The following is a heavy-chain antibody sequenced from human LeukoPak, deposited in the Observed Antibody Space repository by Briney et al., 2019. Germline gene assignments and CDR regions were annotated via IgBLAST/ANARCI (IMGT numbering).Heavy chain of an antibody. CDR2: IYSGGDT. V-gene: IGHV3-66*02. CDR1: GSTVKSNY. J-gene: IGHJ3*01. CDR3: ARLDDSNSRRPENDAFDV. Sequence: GGSPRLSCAVSGSTVKSNYMSWDRQAPGKGLELVSVIYSGGDTYYADSVKGRFTISRDNSKNTVYLQMNNLRLEDTAVYYCARLDDSNSRRPENDAFDVWGQGTTVTVSS. D-gene: IGHD3-22*01.